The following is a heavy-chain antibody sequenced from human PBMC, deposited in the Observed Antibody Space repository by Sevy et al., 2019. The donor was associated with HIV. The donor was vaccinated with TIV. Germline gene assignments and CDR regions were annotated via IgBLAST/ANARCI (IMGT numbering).Heavy chain of an antibody. Sequence: GGSLRLSCVASGFTFSDHYMEWVRQAPGKGLEWVGRTSNKADGYTTEYAAFVKVRFTISRDENKNSLYVQMNSQKAEVGAEYYCATDAGVAAVSRAFDYWGQGTLVTVSS. CDR3: ATDAGVAAVSRAFDY. V-gene: IGHV3-72*01. J-gene: IGHJ4*02. CDR2: TSNKADGYTT. CDR1: GFTFSDHY. D-gene: IGHD6-25*01.